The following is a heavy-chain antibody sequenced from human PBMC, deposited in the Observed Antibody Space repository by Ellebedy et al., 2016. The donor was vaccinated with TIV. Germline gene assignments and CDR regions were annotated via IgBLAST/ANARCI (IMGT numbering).Heavy chain of an antibody. CDR2: INTRTGDP. D-gene: IGHD2-2*01. CDR3: ARDFSTRHYGMDV. CDR1: GYAFSDYY. J-gene: IGHJ6*02. Sequence: ASVKVSCKASGYAFSDYYMHWVRQAPGQGLEWMGWINTRTGDPHYAPKFQGRITMTRDTSISSAFMTLSRLISDDTAVYYCARDFSTRHYGMDVWGQGTTVTVSS. V-gene: IGHV1-2*02.